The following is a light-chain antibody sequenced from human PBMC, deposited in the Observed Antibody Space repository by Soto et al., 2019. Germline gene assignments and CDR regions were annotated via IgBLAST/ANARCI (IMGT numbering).Light chain of an antibody. CDR2: EVS. Sequence: QSVLTQPASVSGSPGQSITISCTGTSSDIGTYDYVSWYHQLPGKAPKLMIYEVSNRPSGVSNRFSGSKSGNTASLTISGLQAEDEGDYYCSSYRSRSTLWVFGGGTQLTVL. CDR1: SSDIGTYDY. V-gene: IGLV2-14*01. CDR3: SSYRSRSTLWV. J-gene: IGLJ3*02.